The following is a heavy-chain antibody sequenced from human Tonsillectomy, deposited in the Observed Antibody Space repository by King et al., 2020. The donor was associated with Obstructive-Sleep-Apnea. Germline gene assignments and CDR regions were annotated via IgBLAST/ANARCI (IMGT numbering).Heavy chain of an antibody. CDR3: ARIRYTFGFYGMDV. V-gene: IGHV2-70*01. CDR1: GFSLSTSGMC. D-gene: IGHD5-18*01. J-gene: IGHJ6*02. Sequence: TLKESGPALVKPTQTLTLTCTFSGFSLSTSGMCVTWIRQPPGKALEWLAFIDWDDDKYYSTSLKTRLTISKDASKNQVVLTMTNMDPVDTATYYCARIRYTFGFYGMDVWGQGTTVTVSS. CDR2: IDWDDDK.